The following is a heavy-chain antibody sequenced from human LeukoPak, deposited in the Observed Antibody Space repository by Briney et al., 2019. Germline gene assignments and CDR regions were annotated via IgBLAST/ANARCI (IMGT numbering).Heavy chain of an antibody. J-gene: IGHJ3*02. CDR1: GYSFTDYW. V-gene: IGHV5-51*01. Sequence: PGESLKISCSGSGYSFTDYWIGWVREMRGKGLEWVGIIYTGDSEPRYSPSCQGQVTISADKSVSTAYLQWSSLKASDTAMYYCARHREPRGYPDEAFDIWGQGTLVTVS. CDR3: ARHREPRGYPDEAFDI. CDR2: IYTGDSEP. D-gene: IGHD3-16*02.